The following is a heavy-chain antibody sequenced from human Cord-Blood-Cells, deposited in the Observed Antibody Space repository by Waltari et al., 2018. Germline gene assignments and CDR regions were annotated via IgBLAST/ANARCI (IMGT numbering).Heavy chain of an antibody. J-gene: IGHJ4*02. D-gene: IGHD5-12*01. CDR1: GGTFSSYA. CDR3: ARGVRSGYDGWGE. Sequence: QVQLVQSGAEVKKPGSSVKVSCKASGGTFSSYAISWVRQAPGQGLEWMGGIIPVFGTANAGQSFQGGVTITAEESTSTAYMGLSSLGSEDTAVYYCARGVRSGYDGWGEWGQGTLVTVSS. CDR2: IIPVFGTA. V-gene: IGHV1-69*12.